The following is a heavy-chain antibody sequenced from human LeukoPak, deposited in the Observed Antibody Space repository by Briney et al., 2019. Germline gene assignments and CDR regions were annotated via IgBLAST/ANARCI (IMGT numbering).Heavy chain of an antibody. D-gene: IGHD3-10*01. Sequence: GGSLRLSCAASGFTFINAWMSWVRQAPGKGLEWVSAISGSGGSTYYADSVKGRFTISRDNSKNTLYLQMNSLRAEDTAVYYCAKGQYYYGSGIYFDYWGQGTLVTVSS. CDR1: GFTFINAW. CDR3: AKGQYYYGSGIYFDY. CDR2: ISGSGGST. V-gene: IGHV3-23*01. J-gene: IGHJ4*02.